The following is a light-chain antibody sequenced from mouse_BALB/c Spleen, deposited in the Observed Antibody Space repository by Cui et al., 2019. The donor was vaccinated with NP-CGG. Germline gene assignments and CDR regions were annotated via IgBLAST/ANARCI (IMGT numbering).Light chain of an antibody. CDR2: GTN. V-gene: IGLV1*01. J-gene: IGLJ1*01. Sequence: AVVTQESALTTSPGETVTLTCRSSIGAVTTSNYANWVQEKPDHLFTGLIGGTNNRAPGVPARFSGSLIGGKAALTITGAQTEDEAIYFCALWYSNHWVFGGGTKLTVL. CDR1: IGAVTTSNY. CDR3: ALWYSNHWV.